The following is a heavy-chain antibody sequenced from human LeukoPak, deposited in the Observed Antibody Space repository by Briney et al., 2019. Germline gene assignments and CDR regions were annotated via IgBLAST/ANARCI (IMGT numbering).Heavy chain of an antibody. V-gene: IGHV1-69*13. Sequence: ASVKVSCKASGGTFSSCAISWVRQAPGQGLEWMGGIIPIFGTANYAQKFQGRVTITADESTSTAYMELSSLRSEDTAVYYCARVSSGSYHFDYWGQGTLVTVSS. CDR3: ARVSSGSYHFDY. J-gene: IGHJ4*02. CDR2: IIPIFGTA. D-gene: IGHD1-26*01. CDR1: GGTFSSCA.